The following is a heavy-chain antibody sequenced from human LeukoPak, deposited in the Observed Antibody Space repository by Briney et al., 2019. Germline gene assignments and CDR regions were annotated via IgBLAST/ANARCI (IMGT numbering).Heavy chain of an antibody. V-gene: IGHV1-69*06. D-gene: IGHD2-21*02. CDR2: IIPIFDTT. Sequence: SVKVSCKASGGTFSTYAFSWVRQAPGQGLEWMGGIIPIFDTTNYAQKFQGRVTITADKSTKTAYMELSSLRSEDTAVYYCARTVVVTAEHAFDIWGQGTMVTVSS. J-gene: IGHJ3*02. CDR3: ARTVVVTAEHAFDI. CDR1: GGTFSTYA.